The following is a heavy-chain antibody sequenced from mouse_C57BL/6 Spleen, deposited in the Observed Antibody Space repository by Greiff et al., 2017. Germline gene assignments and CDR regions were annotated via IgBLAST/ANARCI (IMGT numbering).Heavy chain of an antibody. CDR3: ARGAGNYPAFAY. J-gene: IGHJ3*01. CDR2: IYPGDGDT. V-gene: IGHV1-82*01. D-gene: IGHD2-1*01. CDR1: GYAFSSSW. Sequence: VQLQQSGPELVKPGASVKISCKASGYAFSSSWMNWVKQRPGKGLEWIGRIYPGDGDTNYNGKFKGKATLTADKSSSTAYMQLSSLTSEDSAVYFCARGAGNYPAFAYWGQGTLVTVSA.